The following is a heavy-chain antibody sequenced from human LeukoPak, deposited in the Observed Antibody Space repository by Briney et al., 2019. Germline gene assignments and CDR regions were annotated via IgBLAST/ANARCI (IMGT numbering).Heavy chain of an antibody. Sequence: SETLSLTCTVSGGSISSGGYYWSWIRQPPGKGLEWIGYIYHSGSTYYNPSLKSRVTISVDRSKNQFSLKLSSVTAADTAVYYCARDSRQYSVDAFDIWGQGTMVTVSS. CDR2: IYHSGST. J-gene: IGHJ3*02. V-gene: IGHV4-30-2*01. D-gene: IGHD2-15*01. CDR3: ARDSRQYSVDAFDI. CDR1: GGSISSGGYY.